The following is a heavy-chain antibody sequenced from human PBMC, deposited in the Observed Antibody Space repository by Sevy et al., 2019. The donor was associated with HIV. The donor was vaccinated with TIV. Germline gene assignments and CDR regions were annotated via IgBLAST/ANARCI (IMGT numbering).Heavy chain of an antibody. Sequence: SETLSLTYTVSGGSISSYYWSWIRQPPGKGLEWIGYIYYSGSTNYNPSLKSRVTISVDTSKNQFSLKLSSVTAADTAVYYCAREQGYSSSSYGMDVWGQGTTVTVSS. CDR1: GGSISSYY. D-gene: IGHD6-13*01. J-gene: IGHJ6*02. CDR3: AREQGYSSSSYGMDV. CDR2: IYYSGST. V-gene: IGHV4-59*01.